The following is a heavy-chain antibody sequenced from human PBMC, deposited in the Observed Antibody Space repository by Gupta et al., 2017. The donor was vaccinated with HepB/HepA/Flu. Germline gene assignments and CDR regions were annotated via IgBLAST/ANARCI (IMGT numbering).Heavy chain of an antibody. CDR2: INPDRATS. J-gene: IGHJ4*02. D-gene: IGHD2-2*01. V-gene: IGHV1-2*07. Sequence: QVQLVQSGAEVKKTGASVKVSCTASAYTFTDNYIHWVRQAPGHGLEWMGWINPDRATSHYAHKFQGRVTVTRDTSLSTVYMELRRLRSDDTAVYYCARCFSPAGEFDVGGQGTLVTVSS. CDR1: AYTFTDNY. CDR3: ARCFSPAGEFDV.